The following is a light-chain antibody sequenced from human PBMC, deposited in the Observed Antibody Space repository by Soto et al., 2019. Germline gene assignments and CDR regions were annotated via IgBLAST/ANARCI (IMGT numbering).Light chain of an antibody. CDR3: LQRSHWPRT. J-gene: IGKJ1*01. V-gene: IGKV3-11*01. Sequence: EIVLTQSPATLSLSPGERATLSCRASQSVGSYLAWYQQKPGQAPRLVISDASDRATGIPARFSGGGSGTDFTLTISSLEPEDFAVYYCLQRSHWPRTFGQGTKVDI. CDR1: QSVGSY. CDR2: DAS.